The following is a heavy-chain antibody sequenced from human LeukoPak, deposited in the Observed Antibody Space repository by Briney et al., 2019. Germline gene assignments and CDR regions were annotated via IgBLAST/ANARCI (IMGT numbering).Heavy chain of an antibody. J-gene: IGHJ4*02. CDR3: ARAMVRGVRYFDY. D-gene: IGHD3-10*01. Sequence: ASVKVSCKASGGTFSSYAISWVRQAPGQGLEWMGRIIPIFGIANYAQKFQGRVTITADKSTSTAYMELSSLRSEDTAVYYCARAMVRGVRYFDYWGQGTLVTVSS. CDR2: IIPIFGIA. CDR1: GGTFSSYA. V-gene: IGHV1-69*04.